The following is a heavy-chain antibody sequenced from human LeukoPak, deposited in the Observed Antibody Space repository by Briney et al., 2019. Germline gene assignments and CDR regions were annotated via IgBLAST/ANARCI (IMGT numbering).Heavy chain of an antibody. Sequence: GASVKVSCKASGYTFTSYGISWVRQALGQGLEWMGWITAYNDNTNYAQKLQGRVTMTTDTSTSTAYMELRSLRSDDTAVYYCARALLRFGEPSHIDYWGQGTLATASS. J-gene: IGHJ4*02. CDR1: GYTFTSYG. D-gene: IGHD3-10*01. CDR2: ITAYNDNT. V-gene: IGHV1-18*01. CDR3: ARALLRFGEPSHIDY.